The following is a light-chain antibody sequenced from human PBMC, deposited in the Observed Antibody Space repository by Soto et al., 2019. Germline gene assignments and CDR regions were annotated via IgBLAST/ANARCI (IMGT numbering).Light chain of an antibody. CDR2: EVS. V-gene: IGLV2-14*01. J-gene: IGLJ1*01. Sequence: QSVLTQPASVSGSPGQSITISCTGTSNDVGGYNYVSWYQQHLGKAPKLMIYEVSNWPSGISNRFSGSKSGNAASLTISGLQVEDEADYYCSSYTTSSTYVFGTGTKVTV. CDR3: SSYTTSSTYV. CDR1: SNDVGGYNY.